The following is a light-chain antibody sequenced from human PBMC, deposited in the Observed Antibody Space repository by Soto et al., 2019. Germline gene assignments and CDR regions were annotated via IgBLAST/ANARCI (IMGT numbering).Light chain of an antibody. CDR2: GAS. CDR3: QQYGSSPPT. CDR1: QSVSTNY. V-gene: IGKV3-20*01. J-gene: IGKJ1*01. Sequence: EIVLTQSTGTLSLSPGERATLSCRASQSVSTNYLAWYQRKPGQAPRLLIYGASSRATDIPNRFSCSGSGTDFTLTITRLKAEDFAVYYCQQYGSSPPTFGQGTKVEIK.